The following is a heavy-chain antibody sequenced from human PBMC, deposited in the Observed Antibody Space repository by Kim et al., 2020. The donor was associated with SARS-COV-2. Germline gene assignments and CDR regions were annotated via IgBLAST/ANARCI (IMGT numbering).Heavy chain of an antibody. J-gene: IGHJ4*02. CDR3: AKDYGSGSYYSRPDY. Sequence: GGSLRLSCAASGFTFSSYGMHWVRQAPGKGLEWVAVISYDGSNKYYADSVKGRFTISRDNSKNTLYLQMNSLRPEDTAVYYCAKDYGSGSYYSRPDYWGQGTLVTVSS. D-gene: IGHD3-10*01. CDR1: GFTFSSYG. CDR2: ISYDGSNK. V-gene: IGHV3-30*18.